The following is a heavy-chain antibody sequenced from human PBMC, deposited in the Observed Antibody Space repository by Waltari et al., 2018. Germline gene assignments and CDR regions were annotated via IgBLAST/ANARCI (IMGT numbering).Heavy chain of an antibody. D-gene: IGHD2-15*01. J-gene: IGHJ4*02. CDR1: GFTFSSYA. CDR3: VRDGLIHAADY. CDR2: ISSNGGST. V-gene: IGHV3-64*01. Sequence: EVQLVESGGGLVQPGGSLRLSCAASGFTFSSYAMHWVRQAPGKGLEYVSAISSNGGSTYYANSVKGRFTISRDNSKNTLYLQMGSLRDDDTAVYYCVRDGLIHAADYWGQGTLVSVSS.